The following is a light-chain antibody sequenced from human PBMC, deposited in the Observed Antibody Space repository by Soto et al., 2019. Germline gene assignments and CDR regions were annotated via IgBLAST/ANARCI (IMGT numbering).Light chain of an antibody. CDR1: QDISRF. CDR3: QQSYTFPWT. V-gene: IGKV1-39*01. J-gene: IGKJ1*01. Sequence: DIQRTQSPSSLSASVGDRVTITCQASQDISRFLNWYQQKPGKAPKLLIYGTSTLESGVPSRFSGSGSETDFSLTISSLQPEDFATYYCQQSYTFPWTFGQGTKVDIK. CDR2: GTS.